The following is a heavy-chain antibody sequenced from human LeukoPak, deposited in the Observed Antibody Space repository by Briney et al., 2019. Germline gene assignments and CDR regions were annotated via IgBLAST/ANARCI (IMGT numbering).Heavy chain of an antibody. V-gene: IGHV4-34*01. CDR1: GGSFSGYY. Sequence: SETLSLTCAVYGGSFSGYYWSWIRQPPGKGLEWIGEINRSGSTNYNPSLKSRVTISVDTSKNQFSLKLSSVTAADTAVYYCARGGGYRGPFFDYWGQGTLVTVSS. J-gene: IGHJ4*02. CDR2: INRSGST. CDR3: ARGGGYRGPFFDY. D-gene: IGHD3-22*01.